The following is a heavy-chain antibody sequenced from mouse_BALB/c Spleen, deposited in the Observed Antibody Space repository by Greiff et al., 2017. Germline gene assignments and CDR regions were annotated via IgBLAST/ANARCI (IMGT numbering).Heavy chain of an antibody. Sequence: EVQRVESGGGLVKPGGSLKLSCAASGFTFSSYAMSWVRQTPEKRLEWVASISSGGSTYYPDSVKGRFTISRDNARNILYLQMSSLRSEDTAMYYCARGGYYYGSTHYFDYWGQGTTLTVSS. V-gene: IGHV5-6-5*01. CDR1: GFTFSSYA. D-gene: IGHD1-1*01. CDR2: ISSGGST. CDR3: ARGGYYYGSTHYFDY. J-gene: IGHJ2*01.